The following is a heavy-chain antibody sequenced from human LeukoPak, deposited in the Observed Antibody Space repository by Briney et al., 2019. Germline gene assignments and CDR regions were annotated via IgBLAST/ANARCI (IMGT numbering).Heavy chain of an antibody. CDR3: GPIDY. CDR1: GFVFSNYA. CDR2: ISDGATDT. J-gene: IGHJ4*02. Sequence: GGSLRLSCTGSGFVFSNYAIHWVRQAPGKGLEWVAVISDGATDTYYADSVEGRFSISRDNSKTTVFLQMNSLRAEDTAVYYCGPIDYWGQGTLVTVSS. V-gene: IGHV3-30-3*01.